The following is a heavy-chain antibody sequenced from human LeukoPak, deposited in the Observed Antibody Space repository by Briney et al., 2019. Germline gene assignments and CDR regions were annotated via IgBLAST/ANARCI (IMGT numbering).Heavy chain of an antibody. D-gene: IGHD3-9*01. CDR1: GFTFSSYS. V-gene: IGHV3-21*01. CDR3: ARPPPFDSDAFDV. CDR2: ISSSSSYI. J-gene: IGHJ3*01. Sequence: GGSLRLSCAASGFTFSSYSMNWVRQAPGKGLEWVSSISSSSSYIYYADSVKGRFTISRDNAKNSLYLQTNSLRAEDTAVYYCARPPPFDSDAFDVWGQGTMVTVSS.